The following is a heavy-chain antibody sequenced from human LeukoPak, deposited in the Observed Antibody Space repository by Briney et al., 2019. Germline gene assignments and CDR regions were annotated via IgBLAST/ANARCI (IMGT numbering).Heavy chain of an antibody. D-gene: IGHD3-9*01. CDR1: GFTFSSYS. CDR2: ISSSSSTI. Sequence: PGGSLRLSCAASGFTFSSYSMNWVRQAPGKGLEWVSYISSSSSTIYYADSVKGRFTISRDNAKNSLYLQMNSLRAEDTAVYYCAKDGRVLRYFDWSTLDYWGQGTLVTVSS. V-gene: IGHV3-48*01. J-gene: IGHJ4*02. CDR3: AKDGRVLRYFDWSTLDY.